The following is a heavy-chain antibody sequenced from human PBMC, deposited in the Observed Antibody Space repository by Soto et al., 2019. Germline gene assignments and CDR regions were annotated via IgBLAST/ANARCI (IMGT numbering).Heavy chain of an antibody. CDR2: INHSGST. CDR1: GGSFSGYY. CDR3: ARGTLYVWGSYRYMNWFEP. D-gene: IGHD3-16*02. J-gene: IGHJ5*02. V-gene: IGHV4-34*01. Sequence: PSETLSLTCAVYGGSFSGYYWSWIRQPPGKGLEWIGEINHSGSTNYNPSLKSRVTISVDTSKNQFSLKLSSVTAADTAVYYCARGTLYVWGSYRYMNWFEPWGQGTLVTVSS.